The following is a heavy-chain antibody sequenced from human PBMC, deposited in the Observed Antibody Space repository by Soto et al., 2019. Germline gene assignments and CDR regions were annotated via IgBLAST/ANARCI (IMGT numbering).Heavy chain of an antibody. CDR2: IYYSGST. J-gene: IGHJ3*02. Sequence: SETLSLTCTVSGGSISSSSYYWGWIRQPPGKGLEWIGSIYYSGSTYYNPSLKSRVTISVDTSKNQFSLKLSSVTAADTAVYYCARHIYCSSTSCYTPGGTYYDFWSGYSAFDIWGQGTMIT. CDR1: GGSISSSSYY. V-gene: IGHV4-39*01. CDR3: ARHIYCSSTSCYTPGGTYYDFWSGYSAFDI. D-gene: IGHD2-2*02.